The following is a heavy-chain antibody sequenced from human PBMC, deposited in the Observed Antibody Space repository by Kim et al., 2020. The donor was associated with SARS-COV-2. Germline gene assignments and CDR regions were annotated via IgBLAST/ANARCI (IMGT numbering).Heavy chain of an antibody. V-gene: IGHV1-2*02. D-gene: IGHD4-17*01. CDR3: ARVLEANTDYGDGGGSYYYGMDV. Sequence: ASVKVSCKASGYTFTGYYMHWVRQAPGQGLEWMGWINPNSGGTNYAQKFQGRVTMTRDTSISTAYMELSRLRSDDTAVYYCARVLEANTDYGDGGGSYYYGMDVWGQGTTVTVSS. CDR1: GYTFTGYY. J-gene: IGHJ6*02. CDR2: INPNSGGT.